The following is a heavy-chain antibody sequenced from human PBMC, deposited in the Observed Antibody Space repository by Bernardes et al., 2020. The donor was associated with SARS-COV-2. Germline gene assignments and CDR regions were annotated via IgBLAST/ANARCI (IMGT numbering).Heavy chain of an antibody. CDR3: ARHVPYYYDSSGLDY. J-gene: IGHJ4*02. CDR1: GDSISKTNYY. Sequence: SETLSLTRAVSGDSISKTNYYWGWIRQPPGKGLEWIGTIYYSGNTYYNPSLKSRVTISVDTSKNQFSLKLSSVTAADTAVYYCARHVPYYYDSSGLDYWGQGTLVTVSS. D-gene: IGHD3-22*01. V-gene: IGHV4-39*01. CDR2: IYYSGNT.